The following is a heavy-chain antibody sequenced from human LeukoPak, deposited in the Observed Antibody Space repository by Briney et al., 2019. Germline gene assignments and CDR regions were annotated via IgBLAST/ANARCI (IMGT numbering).Heavy chain of an antibody. CDR2: IYYSGST. CDR1: GGSISSGGYY. D-gene: IGHD7-27*01. Sequence: SQTLSLTCTVSGGSISSGGYYWSWIRQHPGKGPEWIGYIYYSGSTYYNPSLKGRVTISVDTSKNQFSLKLSSVTAADTAVYYCARMGNRRWFDPWGQGTLVTVSS. CDR3: ARMGNRRWFDP. J-gene: IGHJ5*02. V-gene: IGHV4-31*03.